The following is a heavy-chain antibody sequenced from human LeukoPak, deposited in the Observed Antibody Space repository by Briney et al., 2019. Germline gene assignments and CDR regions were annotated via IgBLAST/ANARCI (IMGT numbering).Heavy chain of an antibody. Sequence: ASVKVSCKASGGTFSNYAISWVRQAPGQGLEWMGIINPSGGSTSYAQKFQGRVTMTRDMSTSTVYMELSSLRSEDTAVYYCARGSLLEWLRDYYYYYMDVWGKGTTVTVSS. CDR3: ARGSLLEWLRDYYYYYMDV. D-gene: IGHD3-3*01. J-gene: IGHJ6*03. V-gene: IGHV1-46*01. CDR1: GGTFSNYA. CDR2: INPSGGST.